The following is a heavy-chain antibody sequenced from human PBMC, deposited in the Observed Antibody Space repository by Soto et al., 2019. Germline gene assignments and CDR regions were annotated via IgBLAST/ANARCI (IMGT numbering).Heavy chain of an antibody. Sequence: PGGSLRLSCAASGFSFSSYGMHWVRQAPGKGLEWVAVISYDGSKKYYADSVKGRFTISRDNSKNTLYLQMNSLRAEDTAVYYCAKDFTMIVVVNFPDYWGQGTLVTVSS. D-gene: IGHD3-22*01. CDR1: GFSFSSYG. CDR3: AKDFTMIVVVNFPDY. V-gene: IGHV3-30*18. CDR2: ISYDGSKK. J-gene: IGHJ4*02.